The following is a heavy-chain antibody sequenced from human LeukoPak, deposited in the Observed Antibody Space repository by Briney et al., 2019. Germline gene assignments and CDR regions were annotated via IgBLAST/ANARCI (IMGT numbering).Heavy chain of an antibody. CDR1: GFTFSSYS. Sequence: GGSLRLSCAASGFTFSSYSMNWVRQAPRKGLEWVGRIKSKSAGGTTDHAAPVKGRFTISRDDSKNTLYLQMNSLTIEDTAVYYCVTPPDWGQGTLVTVSS. V-gene: IGHV3-15*01. CDR3: VTPPD. J-gene: IGHJ4*02. CDR2: IKSKSAGGTT. D-gene: IGHD5-18*01.